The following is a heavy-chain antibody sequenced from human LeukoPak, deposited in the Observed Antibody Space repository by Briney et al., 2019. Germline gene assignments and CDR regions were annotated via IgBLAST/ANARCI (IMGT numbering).Heavy chain of an antibody. CDR2: IKQDGSEK. CDR1: GFTFSSYW. CDR3: AKGYGSGSSQIYFDY. D-gene: IGHD3-10*01. V-gene: IGHV3-7*01. Sequence: PGGSLRLSCAASGFTFSSYWMSWVRQAPGKGLEWVANIKQDGSEKYYVDSVKGRFTISRDNAKNSLYLQMNSLRAEDTAVYYCAKGYGSGSSQIYFDYWGQGTLVTVSS. J-gene: IGHJ4*02.